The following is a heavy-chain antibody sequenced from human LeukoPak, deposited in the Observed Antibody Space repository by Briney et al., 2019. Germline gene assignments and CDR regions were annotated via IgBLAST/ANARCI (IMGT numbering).Heavy chain of an antibody. J-gene: IGHJ4*02. CDR2: IYTSGST. CDR3: AKEAARLAFTF. Sequence: SETLSLTCTVSGGSISSGSYYWSWIRQPAGKGLEWIGRIYTSGSTNYNPSLKSRVTISVDTSKNQFSLKLSSVTAADTAVYYCAKEAARLAFTFWGQGTLVTVSS. D-gene: IGHD6-6*01. CDR1: GGSISSGSYY. V-gene: IGHV4-61*02.